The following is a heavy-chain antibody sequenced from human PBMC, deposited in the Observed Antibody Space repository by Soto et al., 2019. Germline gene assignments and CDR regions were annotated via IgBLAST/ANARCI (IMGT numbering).Heavy chain of an antibody. CDR3: ARDLVYTSKEYYYYSFMDV. Sequence: GSLSLSCAGSGFTFRSYWMSSVRQERGKGLEWVANIKQDGSEKYYVDSVKGRFTISRDNAKNSLYLQMNSLRAEDTAVYYCARDLVYTSKEYYYYSFMDVWGKGTTVTV. J-gene: IGHJ6*03. D-gene: IGHD6-13*01. CDR2: IKQDGSEK. CDR1: GFTFRSYW. V-gene: IGHV3-7*01.